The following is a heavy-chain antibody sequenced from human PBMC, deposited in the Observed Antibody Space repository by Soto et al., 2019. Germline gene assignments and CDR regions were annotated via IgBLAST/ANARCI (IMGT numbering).Heavy chain of an antibody. D-gene: IGHD3-3*01. Sequence: GSLRLSCAASGFTFSSYGMHWVRQAPGKGLEWVAVISYDGSNKYYADSVKGRFTISRDNSKNTLYLQMNSLRAEDTAVYYCAKMSITIFGVVITPPAADYWGQGTLVTVSS. CDR2: ISYDGSNK. CDR1: GFTFSSYG. J-gene: IGHJ4*02. CDR3: AKMSITIFGVVITPPAADY. V-gene: IGHV3-30*18.